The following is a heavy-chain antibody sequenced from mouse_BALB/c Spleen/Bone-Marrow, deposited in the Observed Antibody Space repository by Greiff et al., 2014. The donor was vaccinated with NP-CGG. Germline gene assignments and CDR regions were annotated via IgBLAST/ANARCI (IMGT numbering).Heavy chain of an antibody. D-gene: IGHD4-1*01. CDR2: IDPSDSET. CDR1: GYTFTSYW. CDR3: ARNWVYFDY. J-gene: IGHJ2*01. Sequence: QVQLKKSGAELVKPGAPVKLSCKASGYTFTSYWMNWVKQRPGRGLEWIGRIDPSDSETHYNQKFKDKATLTVDKSSSTAYIQLSSLTSEDSAVYYCARNWVYFDYWGQGTTLTVSS. V-gene: IGHV1-69*02.